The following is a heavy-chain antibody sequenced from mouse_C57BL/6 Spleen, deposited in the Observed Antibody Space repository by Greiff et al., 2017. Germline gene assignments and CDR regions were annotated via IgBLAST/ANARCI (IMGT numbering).Heavy chain of an antibody. CDR3: ARYYYGSSPF. J-gene: IGHJ2*01. CDR2: IYPGSGST. Sequence: QVQLQQPGAELVKPGASVKMSCKASGYTFTSYWITWVKQRPGQGLEWIGDIYPGSGSTNYNEKFKSKATLTVDTSSSTAYMQLSSLTSEDSAVYYCARYYYGSSPFWGQVTTLTVSS. D-gene: IGHD1-1*01. CDR1: GYTFTSYW. V-gene: IGHV1-55*01.